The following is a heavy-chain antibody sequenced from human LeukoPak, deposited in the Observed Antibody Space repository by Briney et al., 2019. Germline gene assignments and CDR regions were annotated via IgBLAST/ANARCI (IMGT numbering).Heavy chain of an antibody. D-gene: IGHD2-21*01. V-gene: IGHV1-69*01. Sequence: SVKVSCKASGGTFSSYAISWVRQAPGQGLEWMGGIIPIFGTANYAQKFQGRVTITADESTSTAYMELSSLRSEDTAVYYCARGDSIPASSAFDIWGQGTMVTVSS. J-gene: IGHJ3*02. CDR2: IIPIFGTA. CDR3: ARGDSIPASSAFDI. CDR1: GGTFSSYA.